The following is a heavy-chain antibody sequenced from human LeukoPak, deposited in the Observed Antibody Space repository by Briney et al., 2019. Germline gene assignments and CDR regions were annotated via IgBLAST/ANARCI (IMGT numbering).Heavy chain of an antibody. CDR2: IYYSGST. J-gene: IGHJ4*02. CDR1: GGSVSSGSYY. V-gene: IGHV4-61*01. CDR3: ARDSNSGFFDY. Sequence: SETLSLTCTVSGGSVSSGSYYWRWIRQPPGKGLEWIGYIYYSGSTNYNPSLKSRVTISVDTSKNQFSLKLSSVTAADTAVYYCARDSNSGFFDYWGQGTLVTVSS. D-gene: IGHD6-19*01.